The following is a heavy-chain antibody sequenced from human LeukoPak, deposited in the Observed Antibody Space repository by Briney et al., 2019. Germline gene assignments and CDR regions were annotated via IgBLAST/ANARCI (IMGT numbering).Heavy chain of an antibody. Sequence: GGSLRLPCAATGFTFSNHCFTRVPQAPPHRPNPPPNKKQDGSEKHYVDSVKGRFTISRDNAKNSLYLQMNSLRAEDTAVYYCARDRQIAYWGQGTLVTVSS. CDR3: ARDRQIAY. CDR1: GFTFSNHC. CDR2: KKQDGSEK. J-gene: IGHJ4*02. V-gene: IGHV3-7*01.